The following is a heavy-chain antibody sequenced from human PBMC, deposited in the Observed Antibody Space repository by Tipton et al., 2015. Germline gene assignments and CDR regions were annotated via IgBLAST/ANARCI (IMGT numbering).Heavy chain of an antibody. CDR2: ISYNGST. D-gene: IGHD3-16*02. Sequence: TLSLTCTVSGGSISNYYWSWIHQPPGKGLEWIGHISYNGSTCCNPSLKSRLTTSIDTSKNQFSLNLTSVTAADTAMYYCARGGGDDYIWGSSRFDSWGQGILVTVSS. J-gene: IGHJ5*01. CDR1: GGSISNYY. CDR3: ARGGGDDYIWGSSRFDS. V-gene: IGHV4-30-4*01.